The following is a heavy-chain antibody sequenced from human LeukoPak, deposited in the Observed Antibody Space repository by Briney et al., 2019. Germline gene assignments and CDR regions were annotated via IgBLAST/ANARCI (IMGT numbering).Heavy chain of an antibody. Sequence: GGSLRLSCAASGFTFSSYAMHWVRQAPGKGLEWVAVISYDGSNKYYADSVKGRFTISRDNSKNTLYLQMNSLRAEDTAMYYCARDKVTIFGVVYDYWGQGTLVTVSS. CDR3: ARDKVTIFGVVYDY. J-gene: IGHJ4*02. D-gene: IGHD3-3*01. CDR1: GFTFSSYA. V-gene: IGHV3-30-3*01. CDR2: ISYDGSNK.